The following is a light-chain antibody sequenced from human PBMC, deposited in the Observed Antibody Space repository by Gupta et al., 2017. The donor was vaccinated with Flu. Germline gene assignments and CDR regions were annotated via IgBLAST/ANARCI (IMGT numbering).Light chain of an antibody. V-gene: IGLV2-14*03. J-gene: IGLJ2*01. CDR3: SPYSATGALAL. Sequence: QSALTQPASVSGSPGQSINISCTGTSSDIGTYNYVSWYQQYPGRAPKLMIYDVRNRPSGISDRFSGSKSGNTASLTISGLQAEDEADYYCSPYSATGALALFGGGTKVTVL. CDR1: SSDIGTYNY. CDR2: DVR.